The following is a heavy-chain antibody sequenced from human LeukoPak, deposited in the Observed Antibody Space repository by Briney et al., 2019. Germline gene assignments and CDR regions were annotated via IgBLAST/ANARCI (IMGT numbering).Heavy chain of an antibody. V-gene: IGHV3-30*18. D-gene: IGHD2-15*01. J-gene: IGHJ6*04. CDR2: ISYDGRHI. Sequence: GGSLRLFCAASGFTFSSYGMHWVRQAPGKGLEWVTVISYDGRHIYYADSVKGRFTISRDNSKNTLYLQMNSLRAEDTAVYYCAKAFGYCSGGSCYYYYYGMDVWGKGTTVTVSS. CDR3: AKAFGYCSGGSCYYYYYGMDV. CDR1: GFTFSSYG.